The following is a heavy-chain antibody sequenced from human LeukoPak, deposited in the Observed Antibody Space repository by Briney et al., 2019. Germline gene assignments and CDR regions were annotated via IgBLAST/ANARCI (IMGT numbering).Heavy chain of an antibody. CDR3: ARDLSASWYSLGY. D-gene: IGHD6-13*01. Sequence: PGGSLRLSCAASGSSVADYGMSWVRQAPGKGLDWVSGINWSGESTGYADSVKGRFTISRDNAENALYLQMNSLRAEDTALYYCARDLSASWYSLGYWGRGTLVTVSS. CDR2: INWSGEST. J-gene: IGHJ4*02. V-gene: IGHV3-20*04. CDR1: GSSVADYG.